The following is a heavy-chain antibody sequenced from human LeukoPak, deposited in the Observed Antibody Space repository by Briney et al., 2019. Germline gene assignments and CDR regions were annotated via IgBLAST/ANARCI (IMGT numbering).Heavy chain of an antibody. CDR3: ARKVSTSWFDP. CDR1: GFTFSTNQ. Sequence: GGSLRLSCAASGFTFSTNQMHWLRQAPGKGLEWVSYISGGGETILYADSVKGRFTMSRDNAKDSLYLQMSSLTVDDTAVYYCARKVSTSWFDPWGQGTLVTVSS. CDR2: ISGGGETI. V-gene: IGHV3-48*03. D-gene: IGHD5/OR15-5a*01. J-gene: IGHJ5*02.